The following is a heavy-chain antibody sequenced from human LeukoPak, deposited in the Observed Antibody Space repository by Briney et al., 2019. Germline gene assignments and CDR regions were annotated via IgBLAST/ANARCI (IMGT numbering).Heavy chain of an antibody. D-gene: IGHD2-21*01. Sequence: ASETLSLTCTVSGGSISSSSYYWGWIRQPPGKGLEWIGSIYYSGSTYYNPSLKSRVTISVDTSKNQFSLKLSSVTAADTAVYYCARDTGGGGDQRGAFDIWGQGTMVTVSS. CDR3: ARDTGGGGDQRGAFDI. CDR1: GGSISSSSYY. J-gene: IGHJ3*02. CDR2: IYYSGST. V-gene: IGHV4-39*07.